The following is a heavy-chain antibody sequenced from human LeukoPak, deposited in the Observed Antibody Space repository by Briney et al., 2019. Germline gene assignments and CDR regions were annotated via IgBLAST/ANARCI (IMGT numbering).Heavy chain of an antibody. Sequence: GGSLRLSCAASGFTFDDYAMHWVRQAPGKGLEGVSGISWNSGSIGYADSVKGRFTISRDNAKNSLYLQMNSLRAEDMALYYCAKEDLAAHYFDYWGQGTLVTVSS. D-gene: IGHD6-6*01. CDR3: AKEDLAAHYFDY. CDR2: ISWNSGSI. J-gene: IGHJ4*02. CDR1: GFTFDDYA. V-gene: IGHV3-9*03.